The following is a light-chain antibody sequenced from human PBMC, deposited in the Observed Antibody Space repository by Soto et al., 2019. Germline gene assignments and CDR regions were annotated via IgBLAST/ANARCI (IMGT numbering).Light chain of an antibody. V-gene: IGKV3-15*01. Sequence: EIVMTQSPATLSVSPGERATLSCRASQSVSSNLAWYQQKPGQAPRLLIYGASTRATGIPARFSGSGSGTEFTLTISRLQSEDFAVYYCQQYNNLPFFGGGTKVEIK. CDR3: QQYNNLPF. CDR1: QSVSSN. J-gene: IGKJ4*01. CDR2: GAS.